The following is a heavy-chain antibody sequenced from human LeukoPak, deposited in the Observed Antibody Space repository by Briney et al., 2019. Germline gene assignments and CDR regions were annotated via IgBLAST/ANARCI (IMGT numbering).Heavy chain of an antibody. J-gene: IGHJ6*02. D-gene: IGHD3-3*01. CDR3: ARDPLDYDFWSGYYIYYYYGMDV. CDR1: GFTFSSYS. V-gene: IGHV3-48*01. Sequence: PGGSLRLSCAASGFTFSSYSMNWVRQAPGKGLEWVSYISSSSSTIYYADSVKGRFTISRDNAKNSLYLQMNSLRAEDTAVYCCARDPLDYDFWSGYYIYYYYGMDVWGQGTTVTVSS. CDR2: ISSSSSTI.